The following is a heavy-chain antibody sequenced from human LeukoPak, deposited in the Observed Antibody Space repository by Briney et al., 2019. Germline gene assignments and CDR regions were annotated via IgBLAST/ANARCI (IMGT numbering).Heavy chain of an antibody. CDR3: ARGPLRFLGGIDY. CDR2: IIPIFGTA. V-gene: IGHV1-69*01. Sequence: EASVKVSCTASGGTFSSYVISWVRQAPGQGLEWMGGIIPIFGTANYAQNFQGRVTITADDSTSTAYMALSTLRSEDTAVYYCARGPLRFLGGIDYWGQGTLVTVSS. J-gene: IGHJ4*02. D-gene: IGHD3-3*01. CDR1: GGTFSSYV.